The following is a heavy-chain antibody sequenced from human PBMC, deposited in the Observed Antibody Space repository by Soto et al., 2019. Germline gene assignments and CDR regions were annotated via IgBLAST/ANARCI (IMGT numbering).Heavy chain of an antibody. J-gene: IGHJ4*02. Sequence: QVQLVQSGAEVKKPGSSVKVSCKASGGTFSSYTISWVRQAPGQGLEWMGRIIPILGIANSAQKFQGRVTITADKSTSTAYMELSSLRSEDTAVYYGARTVVVPAREYYFDYWGQGTLVTVSS. CDR2: IIPILGIA. CDR1: GGTFSSYT. D-gene: IGHD2-2*01. CDR3: ARTVVVPAREYYFDY. V-gene: IGHV1-69*02.